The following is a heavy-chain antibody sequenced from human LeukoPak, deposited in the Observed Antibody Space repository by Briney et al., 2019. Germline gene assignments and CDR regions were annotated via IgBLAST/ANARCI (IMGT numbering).Heavy chain of an antibody. D-gene: IGHD6-13*01. CDR1: GGSFSGYY. J-gene: IGHJ5*02. CDR3: ARTGWKGSSWHMNWFDP. CDR2: INHSGST. Sequence: PSETLSLTCAVYGGSFSGYYWSWIRQPPGEGLEWIGEINHSGSTNYNPSLKSRVTISVDTSKNQFSLKLSSVTAADTAVYYCARTGWKGSSWHMNWFDPWGQGTLVTVSS. V-gene: IGHV4-34*01.